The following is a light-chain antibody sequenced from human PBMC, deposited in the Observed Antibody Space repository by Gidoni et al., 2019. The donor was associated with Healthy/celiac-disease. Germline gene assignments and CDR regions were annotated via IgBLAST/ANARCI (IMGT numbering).Light chain of an antibody. J-gene: IGKJ1*01. Sequence: LQMTHSPSSLSASVGDRVTITCRASQSISSYLNWYQQKPGKAPKLLIYAASSLQSGVPSRFSGSGSGTDFTLTISSLQPEDFATYYCQQSYSNPPTFXQXTKVEIK. V-gene: IGKV1-39*01. CDR3: QQSYSNPPT. CDR2: AAS. CDR1: QSISSY.